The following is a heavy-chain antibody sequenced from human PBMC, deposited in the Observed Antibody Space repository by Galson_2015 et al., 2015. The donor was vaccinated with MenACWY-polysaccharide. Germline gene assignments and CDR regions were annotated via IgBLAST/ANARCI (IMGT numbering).Heavy chain of an antibody. Sequence: SLRLSCAASGFSLGAWYMSWIRQAPGKGLEWLSYISKSGDSIYYGDSVKGRFAISTDNAKNSLYLQLNSLEVEDTAIYYCARGHYGLDVWGQGTTVTVSS. CDR2: ISKSGDSI. CDR1: GFSLGAWY. J-gene: IGHJ6*02. V-gene: IGHV3-11*01. CDR3: ARGHYGLDV.